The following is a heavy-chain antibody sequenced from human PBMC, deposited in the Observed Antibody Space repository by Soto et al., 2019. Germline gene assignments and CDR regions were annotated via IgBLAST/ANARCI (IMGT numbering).Heavy chain of an antibody. CDR1: GFTFRNYY. Sequence: PGGSLRLSCAASGFTFRNYYMNWVRQAPGKGLEWVAKIKSDGTEKYYVDSVKGRFTISRDNAENSLYLQMNSLRAEDTAVYYCGWGRWDFSGDYSGGRFDYWGQGTLVTVSS. CDR3: GWGRWDFSGDYSGGRFDY. D-gene: IGHD3-3*01. V-gene: IGHV3-7*03. CDR2: IKSDGTEK. J-gene: IGHJ4*02.